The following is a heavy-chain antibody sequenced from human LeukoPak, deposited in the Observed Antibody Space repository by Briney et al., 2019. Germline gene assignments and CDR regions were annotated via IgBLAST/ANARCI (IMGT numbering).Heavy chain of an antibody. V-gene: IGHV1-2*02. CDR1: GYTFTDYF. D-gene: IGHD5-12*01. CDR2: INPSSGGT. CDR3: AGLSGYDPYYFDY. J-gene: IGHJ4*02. Sequence: ASVKVSCKASGYTFTDYFMHWVRQAPGQGLEWMGCINPSSGGTDYAQKFQGRVTMTRDTSISTAYMELSRLTSDDTAVYYCAGLSGYDPYYFDYWGQGTLVAVSS.